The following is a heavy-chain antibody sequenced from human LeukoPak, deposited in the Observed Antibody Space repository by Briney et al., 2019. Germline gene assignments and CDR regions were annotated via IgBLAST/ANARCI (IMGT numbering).Heavy chain of an antibody. CDR1: GYSISSGYY. CDR3: GRVDWTLDY. CDR2: IYHSGNT. J-gene: IGHJ4*02. V-gene: IGHV4-38-2*01. Sequence: PSETLSLTCAVSGYSISSGYYWGWIRQPPGKGLEWIGSIYHSGNTDYNPSLKSRVTISVDTSKNQFSLKLSSVTAADTVVYYCGRVDWTLDYWGQGTLVSVSS. D-gene: IGHD1-1*01.